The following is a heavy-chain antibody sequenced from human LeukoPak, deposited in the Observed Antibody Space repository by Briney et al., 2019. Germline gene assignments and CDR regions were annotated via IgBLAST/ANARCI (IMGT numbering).Heavy chain of an antibody. V-gene: IGHV4-39*01. J-gene: IGHJ4*02. CDR3: ARRKYCSGGSCYQPFDY. D-gene: IGHD2-15*01. Sequence: PSETLSLTCTVSGGSISSSSYYWGWIRQPPGKGLEWIGSIYYSGSTYYNPSLKSRVTISVDTSKNQFSLKLSSVTAADTAVYYCARRKYCSGGSCYQPFDYWGQGTLVTVSS. CDR1: GGSISSSSYY. CDR2: IYYSGST.